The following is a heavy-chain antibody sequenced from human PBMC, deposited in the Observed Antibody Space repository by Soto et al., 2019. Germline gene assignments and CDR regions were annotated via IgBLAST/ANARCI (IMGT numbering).Heavy chain of an antibody. CDR1: GFTFSTYA. Sequence: QVQLVESEGGVVQPGRSLRLSCAASGFTFSTYAMHWVRQAPGKGLEWVAIIWYDGSNKYYADSVQGRFTIYRDDSKNTLYLQMNSLRAEDTAVYYCARAPYCSSTSCYEQYYFDYWGQGTLVTVSS. D-gene: IGHD2-2*01. J-gene: IGHJ4*02. CDR3: ARAPYCSSTSCYEQYYFDY. CDR2: IWYDGSNK. V-gene: IGHV3-33*01.